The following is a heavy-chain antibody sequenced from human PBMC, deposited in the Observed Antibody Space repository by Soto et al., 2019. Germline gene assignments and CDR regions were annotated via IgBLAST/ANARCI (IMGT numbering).Heavy chain of an antibody. CDR2: ISGSGGST. V-gene: IGHV3-23*01. D-gene: IGHD3-22*01. CDR3: AKMGYYYDSSGYYRFDY. J-gene: IGHJ4*02. CDR1: GFTFISYA. Sequence: GWSLRLSCAASGFTFISYAMSWVRQAPGKGLEWVSAISGSGGSTYYADSVKGRFTISRDNSKNTLYLQMNSLRAEDTAVYYCAKMGYYYDSSGYYRFDYWGQGTLVTVSS.